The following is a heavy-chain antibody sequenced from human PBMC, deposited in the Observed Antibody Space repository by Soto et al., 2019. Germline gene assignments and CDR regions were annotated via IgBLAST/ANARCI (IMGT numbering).Heavy chain of an antibody. CDR2: ISAYNGNT. J-gene: IGHJ3*02. CDR1: GYTFTSYG. Sequence: ASVKVSCKASGYTFTSYGISWVRQAPGQGLEWMGWISAYNGNTNYAQKLQGRVTMTTDTSTSTAYMELRSLRSDDTAVYYCASPYHYGSGDDAFDIWGQGTMVTVSS. CDR3: ASPYHYGSGDDAFDI. V-gene: IGHV1-18*01. D-gene: IGHD3-10*01.